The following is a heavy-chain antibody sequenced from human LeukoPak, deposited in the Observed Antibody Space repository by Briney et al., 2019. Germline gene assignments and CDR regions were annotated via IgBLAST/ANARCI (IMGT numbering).Heavy chain of an antibody. V-gene: IGHV3-23*01. CDR1: GFTFSSYA. J-gene: IGHJ5*02. CDR2: ISGSGGST. Sequence: TGGSLRLSCAASGFTFSSYAMSWVRQAPGKGLEWVSAISGSGGSTYYADSVKGRFTISRDNSKNTLYLQMNSLRAEDTAVYYCAKSGTDYGDYNWFDPWGQGTLVTVSS. D-gene: IGHD4-17*01. CDR3: AKSGTDYGDYNWFDP.